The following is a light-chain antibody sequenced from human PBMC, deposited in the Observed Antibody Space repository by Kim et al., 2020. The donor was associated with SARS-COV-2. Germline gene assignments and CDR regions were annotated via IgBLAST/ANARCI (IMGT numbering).Light chain of an antibody. J-gene: IGLJ1*01. V-gene: IGLV2-11*01. CDR3: CSYAGNYHAV. CDR1: SSDVGGYKY. Sequence: QSALTQPRSVSGSPGQSVTISCTGTSSDVGGYKYVSWYQHHPGKAPKFMIYDVTKRPSGVPDRFSGSKSGNTASLTISGLQAEDEADYYCCSYAGNYHAVFGTGTKVTVL. CDR2: DVT.